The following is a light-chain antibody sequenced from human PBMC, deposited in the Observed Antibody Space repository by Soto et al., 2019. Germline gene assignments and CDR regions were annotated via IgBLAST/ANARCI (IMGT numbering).Light chain of an antibody. CDR2: EVS. V-gene: IGLV2-8*01. CDR3: SSYAGSNNLV. Sequence: QSALTQPPSASGSPGQSVTISCTGTKRDIGGYNYVSWYQQHPGKAPKLMIYEVSKRPSGVPDRFTGSKSGNTASLTFSGLQAEDEADYYCSSYAGSNNLVFGTGTKVTVL. CDR1: KRDIGGYNY. J-gene: IGLJ1*01.